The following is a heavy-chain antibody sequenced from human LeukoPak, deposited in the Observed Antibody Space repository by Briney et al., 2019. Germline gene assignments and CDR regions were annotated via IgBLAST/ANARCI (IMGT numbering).Heavy chain of an antibody. J-gene: IGHJ4*02. V-gene: IGHV5-51*01. CDR2: IYPGDSDT. CDR1: GYFFNSYW. Sequence: GEPLKISCKGSGYFFNSYWIGWVRQMPGKGLEWMGIIYPGDSDTSYSPSFQGQVTISADKSISTAYLQWSSLKDSDTAMYYCARLGSGSQKPFFDSWGQGTLVTVSS. CDR3: ARLGSGSQKPFFDS. D-gene: IGHD3-10*01.